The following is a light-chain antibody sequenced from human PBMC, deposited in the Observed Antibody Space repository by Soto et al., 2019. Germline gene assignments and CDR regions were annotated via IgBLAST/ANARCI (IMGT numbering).Light chain of an antibody. CDR1: QSISSN. CDR3: QQYNNWPPIS. J-gene: IGKJ5*01. CDR2: SAS. V-gene: IGKV3-15*01. Sequence: EIVMTQSPAALSVSPGERATLSCRASQSISSNLAWYQQKPGQAHRLLIHSASTRAAGVPSRFSGSGSDAEFTLTISSLQSEDSAIYYCQQYNNWPPISFGQGTRLEMK.